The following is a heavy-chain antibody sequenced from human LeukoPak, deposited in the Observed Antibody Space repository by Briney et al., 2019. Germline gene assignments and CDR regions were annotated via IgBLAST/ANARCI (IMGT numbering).Heavy chain of an antibody. V-gene: IGHV1-69*05. CDR2: IIPIFGTA. CDR3: ARSTMSMIVVVITRDDAFDI. Sequence: SVKVSCKASGGTFSSYAISWVRQAPGQGLEWMGRIIPIFGTANYAQKFQGRVTITTDESTSTAYMELSSLRSEDTAVYYCARSTMSMIVVVITRDDAFDIWGQGTTVTVSS. D-gene: IGHD3-22*01. J-gene: IGHJ3*02. CDR1: GGTFSSYA.